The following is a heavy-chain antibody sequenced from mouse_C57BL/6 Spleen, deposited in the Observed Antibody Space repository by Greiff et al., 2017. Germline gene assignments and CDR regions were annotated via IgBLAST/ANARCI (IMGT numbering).Heavy chain of an antibody. CDR3: ARYDYYGSRDD. CDR2: IDPSDSET. CDR1: GYTFTSYW. Sequence: VQLQQPGAELVRPGSSVKLSCKASGYTFTSYWMHWVKQRPIQGLEWIGNIDPSDSETHYNQKFKDKATLTVDKSSSTAYMQLSSLTSEDSAVYYCARYDYYGSRDDWGQGTTLTVSS. J-gene: IGHJ2*01. V-gene: IGHV1-52*01. D-gene: IGHD1-1*01.